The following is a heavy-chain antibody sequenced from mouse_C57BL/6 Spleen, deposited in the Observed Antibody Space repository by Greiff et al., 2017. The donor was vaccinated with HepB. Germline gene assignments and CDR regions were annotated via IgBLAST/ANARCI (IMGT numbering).Heavy chain of an antibody. CDR1: GFTFSSYG. CDR3: ARISLHYYGSSTYAMDY. D-gene: IGHD1-1*01. Sequence: EVKVIESGGDLVKPGGSLKLSCAASGFTFSSYGMSWVRQTPDKRLEWVATISSGGSYTYYPDSVKGRFTISRDNAKNTLYLQMSSLKSEDTAMYYCARISLHYYGSSTYAMDYWGQGTSVTVSS. V-gene: IGHV5-6*01. J-gene: IGHJ4*01. CDR2: ISSGGSYT.